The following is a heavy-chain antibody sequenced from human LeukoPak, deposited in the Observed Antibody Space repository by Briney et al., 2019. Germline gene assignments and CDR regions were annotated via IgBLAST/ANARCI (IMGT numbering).Heavy chain of an antibody. CDR1: GYTFTSYG. CDR2: ISAYNGNT. CDR3: ARVSPRYCSSTSCSFDP. Sequence: ASVKVSCKASGYTFTSYGISWVRQAPGQGLEWMGWISAYNGNTNYAQKLQGRVTMTTDTSTSTAYMELRSLRSDDTAVYYCARVSPRYCSSTSCSFDPWGQGTLVTVSS. J-gene: IGHJ5*02. D-gene: IGHD2-2*01. V-gene: IGHV1-18*01.